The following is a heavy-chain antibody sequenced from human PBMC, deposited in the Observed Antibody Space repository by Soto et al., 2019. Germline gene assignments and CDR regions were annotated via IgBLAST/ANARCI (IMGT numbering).Heavy chain of an antibody. CDR1: NGPISSYY. D-gene: IGHD3-10*01. J-gene: IGHJ3*02. Sequence: SETLSLTCTVSNGPISSYYWSWLRQPPGKGLEWIGYIYSSGNPNYNPSLKSRVTISVDSKTQFSLRLGSVTAADTAVYYCATTSGRYYDSFDIWGPGTKVTVSS. V-gene: IGHV4-59*01. CDR2: IYSSGNP. CDR3: ATTSGRYYDSFDI.